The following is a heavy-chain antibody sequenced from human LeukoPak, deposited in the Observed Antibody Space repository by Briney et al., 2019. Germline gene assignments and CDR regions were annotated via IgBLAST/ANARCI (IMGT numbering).Heavy chain of an antibody. CDR2: IYSGGST. D-gene: IGHD6-13*01. Sequence: GGALRLSCAASGITVSSNFMSWVRQAPGKGLEWVSVIYSGGSTYYADAVKGRFTISIDKSKNTLYLQMNSLRAEDTAVYYCATNGGPIAAASAFDIWGQGTMVTVSS. J-gene: IGHJ3*02. CDR3: ATNGGPIAAASAFDI. V-gene: IGHV3-66*01. CDR1: GITVSSNF.